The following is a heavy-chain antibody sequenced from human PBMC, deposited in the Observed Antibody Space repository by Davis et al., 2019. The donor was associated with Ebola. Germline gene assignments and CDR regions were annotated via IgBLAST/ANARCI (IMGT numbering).Heavy chain of an antibody. J-gene: IGHJ6*02. CDR2: ISAYNGNT. Sequence: AASVKVSCKASGYTFTSYGISWVRQAPGQGLEWMGWISAYNGNTNYAQKFQGRVTFTRDASASTAYMELSSLRSEDTAMYYCARDEDVWGQGTTVTVSS. V-gene: IGHV1-18*01. CDR3: ARDEDV. CDR1: GYTFTSYG.